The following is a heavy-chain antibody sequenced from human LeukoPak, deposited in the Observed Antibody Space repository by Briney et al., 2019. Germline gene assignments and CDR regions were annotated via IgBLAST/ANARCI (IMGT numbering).Heavy chain of an antibody. V-gene: IGHV2-5*02. CDR3: AHRRVTTVTTVPQAFDI. CDR1: GFSLSTSGVG. Sequence: SGPTLVNPTQTLTLTCTFSGFSLSTSGVGVGWIRQPPGKALEWLALIYWDDDKRYSPSLKSRLTITKDTSKNQVVLTMTNMDPVDTATYYCAHRRVTTVTTVPQAFDIWGQGTMVTVSS. CDR2: IYWDDDK. J-gene: IGHJ3*02. D-gene: IGHD4-17*01.